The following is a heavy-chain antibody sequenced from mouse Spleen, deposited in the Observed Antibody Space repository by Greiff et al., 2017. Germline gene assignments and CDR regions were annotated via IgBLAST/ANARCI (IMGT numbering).Heavy chain of an antibody. CDR1: GYTFTCYW. D-gene: IGHD3-1*01. Sequence: QVQLQQPGAELVKPGASVKLSCKASGYTFTCYWMHWVKQRPGQGLEWIGMIHPNSGSTNYNEKFKSKATLTVDKSSSTAYMQLSSLTSEDSAVYYCAPCEAGLLWYFDVWGAGTTVTVSS. J-gene: IGHJ1*01. CDR2: IHPNSGST. CDR3: APCEAGLLWYFDV. V-gene: IGHV1-64*01.